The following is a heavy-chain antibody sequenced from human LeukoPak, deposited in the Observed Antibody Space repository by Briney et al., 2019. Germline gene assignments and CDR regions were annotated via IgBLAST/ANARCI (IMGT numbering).Heavy chain of an antibody. D-gene: IGHD2-21*02. CDR3: AKDQHVVVTAIFDY. J-gene: IGHJ4*02. CDR1: GFTFSSYA. Sequence: GGSLRLSCAASGFTFSSYAMRWLRRARGKGLEWVSAISGSGGSTYYADSVKGRFTISRDNSKNTLYLQMNSLRAEDTAVYYCAKDQHVVVTAIFDYWGQGTLVTVSS. CDR2: ISGSGGST. V-gene: IGHV3-23*01.